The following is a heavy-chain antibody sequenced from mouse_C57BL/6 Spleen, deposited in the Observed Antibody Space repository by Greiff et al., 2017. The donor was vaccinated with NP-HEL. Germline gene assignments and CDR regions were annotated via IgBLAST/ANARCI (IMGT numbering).Heavy chain of an antibody. D-gene: IGHD1-1*01. V-gene: IGHV1-81*01. CDR1: GYTFTSYG. Sequence: VQLQQSGAELARPGASVKLSCKASGYTFTSYGISWVKQRTGQGLEWIGEIYPRSGNTYYNEKFKGKATLTADKSSSTAYMELRSLTSEDSAVYFCAREIYYCSSYGYFDYWGQGTTLTVSS. CDR3: AREIYYCSSYGYFDY. J-gene: IGHJ2*01. CDR2: IYPRSGNT.